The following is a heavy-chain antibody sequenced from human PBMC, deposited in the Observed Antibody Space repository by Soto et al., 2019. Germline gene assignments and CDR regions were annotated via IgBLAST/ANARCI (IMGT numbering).Heavy chain of an antibody. D-gene: IGHD3-9*01. CDR2: IRSKAYGGTT. CDR1: GFTFGDYA. V-gene: IGHV3-49*04. CDR3: ARLGGAHYDILSGYFSSRYYYGMDV. J-gene: IGHJ6*02. Sequence: GSLILSCTASGFTFGDYAMSWVRKAPGKGLDWVGFIRSKAYGGTTEYAASVKGRFTISRDDSKSIAYLQMNSLKTEDTAMYYCARLGGAHYDILSGYFSSRYYYGMDVWGQGTTVTVSS.